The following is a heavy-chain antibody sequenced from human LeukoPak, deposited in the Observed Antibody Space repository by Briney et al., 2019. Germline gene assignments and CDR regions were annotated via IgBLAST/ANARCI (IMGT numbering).Heavy chain of an antibody. CDR2: IYHSGST. CDR3: ARGNDYVWGNYRCCYFDY. V-gene: IGHV4-4*02. CDR1: GGSISSSNW. D-gene: IGHD3-16*02. Sequence: SGTLSLTCAVSGGSISSSNWWSWVRQPPGKGLEWIGEIYHSGSTNYNPSLKSRVTISVDKSKNQFSLKLTSMTAADTAVYYCARGNDYVWGNYRCCYFDYWGQGTLVTVSS. J-gene: IGHJ4*02.